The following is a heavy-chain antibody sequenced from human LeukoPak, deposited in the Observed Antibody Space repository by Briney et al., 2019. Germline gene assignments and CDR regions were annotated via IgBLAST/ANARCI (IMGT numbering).Heavy chain of an antibody. Sequence: PGGSLRLSCAASGFMFSDHYMDWVRQPPGKGLEWVGRIGNRARGYTTEYAASVEGRFTVSRDDSKNSLYLQMNSLKTEDTAVYYCARPNGIDWSIDYFDYWGQGTLVTVSS. CDR3: ARPNGIDWSIDYFDY. CDR1: GFMFSDHY. CDR2: IGNRARGYTT. V-gene: IGHV3-72*01. D-gene: IGHD3-9*01. J-gene: IGHJ4*02.